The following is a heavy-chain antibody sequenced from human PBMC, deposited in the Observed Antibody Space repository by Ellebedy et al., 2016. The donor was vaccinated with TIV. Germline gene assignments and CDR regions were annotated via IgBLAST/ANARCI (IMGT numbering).Heavy chain of an antibody. D-gene: IGHD3-10*01. V-gene: IGHV1-2*02. Sequence: AASVKVSCKASGYTFTGYYMHWVRQAPGQGLEWMGWINPNSGGTNYAQKFQGRVTMTTDTSTSTAYMELRSLRSDDTAVYYCAASGSGILGNAFDIWGQGTMVTVSS. J-gene: IGHJ3*02. CDR3: AASGSGILGNAFDI. CDR2: INPNSGGT. CDR1: GYTFTGYY.